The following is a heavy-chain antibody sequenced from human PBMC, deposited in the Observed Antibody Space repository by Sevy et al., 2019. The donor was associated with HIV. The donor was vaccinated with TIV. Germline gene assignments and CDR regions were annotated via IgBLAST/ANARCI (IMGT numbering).Heavy chain of an antibody. CDR2: ITPILGTV. CDR3: ARGGGNGWYYFDY. D-gene: IGHD6-19*01. CDR1: GGTFSSYG. Sequence: ASVKVSCKASGGTFSSYGISWVRQAPGQGLEWMGGITPILGTVNYAQKFQGRDTITADESTKTAYMELRSLRSEDTAVYYCARGGGNGWYYFDYWGQETLVTVSS. V-gene: IGHV1-69*13. J-gene: IGHJ4*02.